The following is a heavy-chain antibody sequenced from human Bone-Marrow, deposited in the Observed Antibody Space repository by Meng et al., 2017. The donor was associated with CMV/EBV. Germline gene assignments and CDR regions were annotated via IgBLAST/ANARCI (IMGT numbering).Heavy chain of an antibody. V-gene: IGHV3-74*01. J-gene: IGHJ4*02. CDR1: GFTFRSYW. CDR3: ARNTMHDY. Sequence: LRLYCAASGFTFRSYWMHWVRQAPGKGLVWVSRINSDGSSTSYADSVKGRFTISRDNAKNTLYLQMNSLRVEDTAMYYCARNTMHDYWGQGTLVTVSS. CDR2: INSDGSST. D-gene: IGHD3-10*01.